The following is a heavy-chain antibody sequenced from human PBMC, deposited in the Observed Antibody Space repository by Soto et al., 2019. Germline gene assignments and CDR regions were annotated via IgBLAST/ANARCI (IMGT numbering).Heavy chain of an antibody. Sequence: SSETLSLTCTVSGGSISSYYWSWIRQPPGKGLEWIGYIYYSGSTNYNPSLKSRVTISVDTSKNQFSLKLSSVTAADTAVYYCARRNPYGDFDYWGQGTLVTVSS. CDR3: ARRNPYGDFDY. J-gene: IGHJ4*02. D-gene: IGHD4-17*01. CDR1: GGSISSYY. CDR2: IYYSGST. V-gene: IGHV4-59*08.